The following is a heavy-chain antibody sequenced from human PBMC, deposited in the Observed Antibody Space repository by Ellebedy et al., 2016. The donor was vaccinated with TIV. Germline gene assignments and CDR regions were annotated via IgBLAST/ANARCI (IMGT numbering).Heavy chain of an antibody. J-gene: IGHJ6*02. CDR1: GGSISSGGYY. CDR3: ARDPRWRGLDV. CDR2: IYYSGNT. Sequence: MPSETLSLTCTVSGGSISSGGYYWSWIRQLPGRGLEWMGNIYYSGNTHYNPSLKSRVSISIDTAKNQFSLRLSPVTAADTAVYYCARDPRWRGLDVWGQGTTVSVSS. V-gene: IGHV4-31*03. D-gene: IGHD1-1*01.